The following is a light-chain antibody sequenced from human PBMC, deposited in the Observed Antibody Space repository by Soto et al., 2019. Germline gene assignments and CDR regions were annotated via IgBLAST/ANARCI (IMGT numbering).Light chain of an antibody. CDR3: QQYMNWPPLT. CDR2: GAS. CDR1: ESISRN. Sequence: EIVMTQSPATLSVSPGERVTLSCRVSESISRNLAWYQQKPGQAPRLLIYGASSRDTGVPARFSGGGSGTEFTLTISSLQSEDSAVYFCQQYMNWPPLTFGPGTKVDV. J-gene: IGKJ3*01. V-gene: IGKV3-15*01.